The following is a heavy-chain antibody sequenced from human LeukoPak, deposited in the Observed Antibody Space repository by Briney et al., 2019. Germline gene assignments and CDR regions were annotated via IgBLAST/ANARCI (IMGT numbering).Heavy chain of an antibody. J-gene: IGHJ4*02. CDR3: ATVGYRADY. CDR1: GGTFSSYA. Sequence: GASVKVSCKASGGTFSSYAISWVRQAPGQGLEWMGGIIPIFGTANYAQKFQGRVTMTEDTSTDTAYMELSSLRSEDTAVYYCATVGYRADYWGQGTLVTVSS. V-gene: IGHV1-69*06. CDR2: IIPIFGTA. D-gene: IGHD5-18*01.